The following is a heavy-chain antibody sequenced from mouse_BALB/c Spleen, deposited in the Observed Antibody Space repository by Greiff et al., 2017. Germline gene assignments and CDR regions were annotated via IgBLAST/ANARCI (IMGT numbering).Heavy chain of an antibody. CDR3: ARYGNWFAY. CDR2: INPSTGYT. V-gene: IGHV1-7*01. Sequence: QVQLKESGAELAKPGASVKMSCKASGYTFTSYWMHWVKQRPGQGLEWIGYINPSTGYTEYNQKFKDKATLTADKSSSTAYMQLSSLTSEDSAVYYCARYGNWFAYWGQGTLVTVSA. D-gene: IGHD2-1*01. J-gene: IGHJ3*01. CDR1: GYTFTSYW.